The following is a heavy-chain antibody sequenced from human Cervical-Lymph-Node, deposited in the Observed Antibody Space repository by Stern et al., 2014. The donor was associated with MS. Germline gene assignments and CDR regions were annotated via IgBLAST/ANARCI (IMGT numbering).Heavy chain of an antibody. CDR3: ASTIAAAGPYFDY. CDR2: ITPFTGNT. CDR1: GYTFTYRY. D-gene: IGHD6-13*01. V-gene: IGHV1-45*02. J-gene: IGHJ4*01. Sequence: VQLVESGAEVKKTGSSVKVSCKASGYTFTYRYLHWVRQAPGQALERMGWITPFTGNTNYAQKFQDRVTITTDRSMSTAYMELSSLRAEDTAMYYCASTIAAAGPYFDYWGHGTLVTVSS.